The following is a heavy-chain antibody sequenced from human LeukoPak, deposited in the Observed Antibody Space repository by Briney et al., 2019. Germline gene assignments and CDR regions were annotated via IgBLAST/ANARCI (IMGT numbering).Heavy chain of an antibody. J-gene: IGHJ5*02. CDR2: IYYSGST. V-gene: IGHV4-59*08. D-gene: IGHD2-15*01. Sequence: PSETLSLTCTVSGGSISSYYWSWIRQPPGKGLEWIGYIYYSGSTNYNPSLKSRVTISVDTSKNQFSLKLSSVTAADTAVYYCARRSRVGTRNWFDPWGQGTLVTVSS. CDR1: GGSISSYY. CDR3: ARRSRVGTRNWFDP.